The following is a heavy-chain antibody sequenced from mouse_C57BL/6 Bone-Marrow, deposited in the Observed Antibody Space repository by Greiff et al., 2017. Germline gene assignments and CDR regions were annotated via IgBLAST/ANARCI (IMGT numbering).Heavy chain of an antibody. CDR2: INPNYGTT. CDR3: ARGCGYDYAMDY. D-gene: IGHD2-2*01. V-gene: IGHV1-39*01. Sequence: EVQLQQSGAELVKPGASVKMSCKASGYSFTDYNMHWVKQSNGQSLEWIGVINPNYGTTSYNQKFKGKATLTVDQSSSTAYMQLNSLTSEDSAVYYDARGCGYDYAMDYWGQGTSVTVSS. CDR1: GYSFTDYN. J-gene: IGHJ4*01.